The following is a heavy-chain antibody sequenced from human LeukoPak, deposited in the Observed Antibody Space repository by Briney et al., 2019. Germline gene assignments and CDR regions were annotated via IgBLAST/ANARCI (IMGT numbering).Heavy chain of an antibody. D-gene: IGHD6-6*01. CDR3: ARGEEGIAARQGQFWFDP. J-gene: IGHJ5*02. CDR1: GYTFTSYG. CDR2: SSAYNGNT. V-gene: IGHV1-18*01. Sequence: GASVKVSCKASGYTFTSYGISLVRQAPGQGLEWMGWSSAYNGNTNYAQKLQGRVTMTTDTSTSTAYMELRSLRSDDTAVYYCARGEEGIAARQGQFWFDPWGQGTLVTVSS.